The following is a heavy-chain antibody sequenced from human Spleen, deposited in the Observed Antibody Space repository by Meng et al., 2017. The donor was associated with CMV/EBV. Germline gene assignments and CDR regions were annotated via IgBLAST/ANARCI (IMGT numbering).Heavy chain of an antibody. D-gene: IGHD3-10*01. V-gene: IGHV1-18*01. CDR3: ARDRLYYYGSGSYEYYYYGMDV. CDR1: GYTFTSYG. J-gene: IGHJ6*02. Sequence: ASVKVSCKASGYTFTSYGISWVRQAPGQGLEWMGWISAYNGNTNYAQKLQGRVTMTTDTSTSTAYMELRSLRSDDTAVYYCARDRLYYYGSGSYEYYYYGMDVWGQGTTVTVSS. CDR2: ISAYNGNT.